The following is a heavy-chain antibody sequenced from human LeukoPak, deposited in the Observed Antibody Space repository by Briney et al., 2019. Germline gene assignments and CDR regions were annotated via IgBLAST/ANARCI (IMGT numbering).Heavy chain of an antibody. CDR3: ARHGAGGYDYGWFGP. CDR2: IYPGDSDT. CDR1: GYYFTSYW. J-gene: IGHJ5*02. Sequence: GESLKISCKGSGYYFTSYWIGWVRQMPGKGLEWMGIIYPGDSDTRYSPSFEGQVTISADRSINTAYLQWSSLKASDTAMYYCARHGAGGYDYGWFGPWGQGTLVTVFS. D-gene: IGHD5-12*01. V-gene: IGHV5-51*01.